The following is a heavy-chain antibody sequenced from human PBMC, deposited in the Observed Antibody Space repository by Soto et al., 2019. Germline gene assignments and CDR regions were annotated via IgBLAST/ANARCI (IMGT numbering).Heavy chain of an antibody. CDR2: ISGTASRT. CDR3: ATSFRYFDN. J-gene: IGHJ4*02. V-gene: IGHV3-23*01. Sequence: GGSLRLSCAGSGFTPTTTPLSWVRQTPGKGLEWVTTISGTASRTYYADSVKGRFFISRDNSKNTVTLQMNNLTVDDTAVYYCATSFRYFDNWGQGTRVTVSS. D-gene: IGHD3-9*01. CDR1: GFTPTTTP.